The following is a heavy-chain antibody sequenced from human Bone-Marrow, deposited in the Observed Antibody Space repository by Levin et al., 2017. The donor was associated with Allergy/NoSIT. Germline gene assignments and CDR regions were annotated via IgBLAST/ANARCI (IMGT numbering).Heavy chain of an antibody. D-gene: IGHD3-22*01. V-gene: IGHV4-4*07. CDR2: LYISRNT. J-gene: IGHJ4*02. CDR1: GGSISNYY. Sequence: PSETLSLTCTVSGGSISNYYWSWIRQPAGKGLEWIGRLYISRNTDYNPSLQSRVTMSVDTSKNQFSLQLTSVTAADTAVYYCAREHKDYDGDGYHYGCWGRGTLVTVSS. CDR3: AREHKDYDGDGYHYGC.